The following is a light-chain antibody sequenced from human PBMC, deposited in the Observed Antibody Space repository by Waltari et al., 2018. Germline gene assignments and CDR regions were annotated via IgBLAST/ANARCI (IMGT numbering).Light chain of an antibody. Sequence: EIVLTQSPATLSLSPGETATLSCRASQSVGSSLAWYQQKPGQAPRLLIYDASKRATGIPARLSGSGSGTDFTLTISSLESEDFAVYYCQQRTNWPPIFSFGPGTKVDIK. V-gene: IGKV3-11*01. CDR3: QQRTNWPPIFS. J-gene: IGKJ3*01. CDR2: DAS. CDR1: QSVGSS.